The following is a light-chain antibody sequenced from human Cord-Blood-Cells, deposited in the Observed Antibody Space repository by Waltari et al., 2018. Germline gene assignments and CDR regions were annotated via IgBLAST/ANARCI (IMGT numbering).Light chain of an antibody. Sequence: AIRMTPSLSSFSAPTGDSVTIPCRASQGFSSYLAWYQQKPGKAPKFLIYAASTLQSGVPASFSGSGSGTEFTLTISCLQSEDFATYYCQHYYSYPLTFGPGTKVDIK. CDR1: QGFSSY. CDR2: AAS. J-gene: IGKJ3*01. V-gene: IGKV1-8*01. CDR3: QHYYSYPLT.